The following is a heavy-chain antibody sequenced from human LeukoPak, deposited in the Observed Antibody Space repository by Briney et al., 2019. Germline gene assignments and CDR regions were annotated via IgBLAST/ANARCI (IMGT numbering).Heavy chain of an antibody. J-gene: IGHJ3*02. Sequence: PGGSLRLSCAASGFTFSNAWMSWVRQAPGKGLERVGRIKSKTDGGTTDYAAPVKGRFTISRDDSKNTLYLQMNSLKTEDTAVYYCTTVDSRVVNTFDIWGQGTMVTVSS. V-gene: IGHV3-15*01. D-gene: IGHD3-22*01. CDR2: IKSKTDGGTT. CDR3: TTVDSRVVNTFDI. CDR1: GFTFSNAW.